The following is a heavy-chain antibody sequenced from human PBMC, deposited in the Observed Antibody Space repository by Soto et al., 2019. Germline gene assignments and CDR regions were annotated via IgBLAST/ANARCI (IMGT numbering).Heavy chain of an antibody. D-gene: IGHD5-12*01. CDR1: GDSISSVNW. J-gene: IGHJ4*02. Sequence: SETLSLTCAVSGDSISSVNWWSWVRQSPGQGLEWIGDIYHTGITNYNPSLQSRAALSVDTSENHPSLTLNSVTSADTAVYFCARDRRDGYKRYFEFWGQGNQVTVSS. CDR3: ARDRRDGYKRYFEF. CDR2: IYHTGIT. V-gene: IGHV4-4*02.